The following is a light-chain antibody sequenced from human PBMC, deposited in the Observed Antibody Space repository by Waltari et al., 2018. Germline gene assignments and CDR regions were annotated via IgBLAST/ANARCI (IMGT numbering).Light chain of an antibody. CDR3: QQYDTSPPTYT. J-gene: IGKJ2*01. CDR2: AAS. CDR1: ESIASY. V-gene: IGKV1-39*01. Sequence: DIQLTQSPSSLSASIGDRVTITCRASESIASYLNWYQHKPGKAPNLLIYAASNLQSGVPLRFSGSGSGTDFTLTISSLEPEDFAVYYCQQYDTSPPTYTFGQGTKLEIK.